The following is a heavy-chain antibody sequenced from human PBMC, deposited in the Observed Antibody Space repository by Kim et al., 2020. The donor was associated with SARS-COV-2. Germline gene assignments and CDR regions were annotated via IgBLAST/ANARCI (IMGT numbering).Heavy chain of an antibody. CDR2: IYPGDSDT. D-gene: IGHD6-19*01. J-gene: IGHJ4*02. CDR1: GYSFTSYW. CDR3: AASLNWGWYSAVYFDY. V-gene: IGHV5-51*01. Sequence: GESLKISCKGSGYSFTSYWIGWVSQMPGKGLEWMGIIYPGDSDTRYSPSFQGQVTISADKSISTAYLQWSSLKASDTAMYYCAASLNWGWYSAVYFDYWGQGTLVTVSS.